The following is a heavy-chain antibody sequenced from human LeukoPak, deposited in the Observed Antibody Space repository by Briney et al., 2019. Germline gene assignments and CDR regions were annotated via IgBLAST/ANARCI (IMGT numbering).Heavy chain of an antibody. V-gene: IGHV4-59*01. CDR1: GGSISSYY. J-gene: IGHJ4*02. D-gene: IGHD4-23*01. CDR3: ARSPTVASYGNFDY. CDR2: IYYSGST. Sequence: SETLSLTCTVSGGSISSYYWSWIRQPPGKRLEWIGFIYYSGSTNYNPSLKSRVTISVDTSKNQFSLKLSSVTAADTAVYYCARSPTVASYGNFDYWGQGTLVTVSS.